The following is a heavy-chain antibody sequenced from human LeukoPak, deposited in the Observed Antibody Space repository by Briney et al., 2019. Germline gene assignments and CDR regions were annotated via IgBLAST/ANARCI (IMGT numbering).Heavy chain of an antibody. CDR1: GGSISSSSYY. CDR2: IYYSGST. D-gene: IGHD4-17*01. CDR3: AKYPIGYGVHVGGAFDI. Sequence: PSETLSLTCTVSGGSISSSSYYWGWIRQPPGKGLEWIGSIYYSGSTYYNPSLKSRVTISIDTSKNQFSLKLSSVTAADTAVYYCAKYPIGYGVHVGGAFDIWGQGTMVTVSS. J-gene: IGHJ3*02. V-gene: IGHV4-39*07.